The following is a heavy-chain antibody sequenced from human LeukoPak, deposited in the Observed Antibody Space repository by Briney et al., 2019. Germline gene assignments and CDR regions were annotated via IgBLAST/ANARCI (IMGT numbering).Heavy chain of an antibody. Sequence: GSLRLSCAASGFTFSGSAMHWVRQASGKGLEWVGRIRSKANSYATAYAASVKGRFTISRDDSKNTAYLQMNSLKTEDTAVYYCTREDVGYCSGGSRFDYYYYYMDVWGKGTTVTVSS. V-gene: IGHV3-73*01. D-gene: IGHD2-15*01. J-gene: IGHJ6*03. CDR1: GFTFSGSA. CDR3: TREDVGYCSGGSRFDYYYYYMDV. CDR2: IRSKANSYAT.